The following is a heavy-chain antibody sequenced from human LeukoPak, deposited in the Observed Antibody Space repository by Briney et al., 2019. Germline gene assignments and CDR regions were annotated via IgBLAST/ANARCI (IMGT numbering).Heavy chain of an antibody. J-gene: IGHJ6*03. D-gene: IGHD2-2*01. CDR2: IYYSGST. CDR3: ARHGPRSSTTYYYYYYYMDV. Sequence: PSETLSLTCTVSGGSISSSSYYWGWIRQPPGKGLEWIGSIYYSGSTYYNPSLKSRVTISVDTSKNQFSLKLSSVTAADTAVYYCARHGPRSSTTYYYYYYYMDVWGKGTTVTVSS. CDR1: GGSISSSSYY. V-gene: IGHV4-39*01.